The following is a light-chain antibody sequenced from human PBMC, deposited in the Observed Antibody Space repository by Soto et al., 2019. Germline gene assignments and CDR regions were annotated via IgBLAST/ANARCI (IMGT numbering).Light chain of an antibody. CDR3: QQRSTWPIS. V-gene: IGKV3-11*01. CDR2: GAS. J-gene: IGKJ4*01. Sequence: EVVLTQFPATLSLSPGESATLSCRANQSVRSHLAWYQHKPSRPPRLLIFGASDRASGIPARFSGSGSGTDFTLTISILEADDFAVYYCQQRSTWPISFCGGTKVES. CDR1: QSVRSH.